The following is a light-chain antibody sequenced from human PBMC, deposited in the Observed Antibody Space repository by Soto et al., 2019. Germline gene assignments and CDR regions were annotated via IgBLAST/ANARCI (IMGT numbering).Light chain of an antibody. V-gene: IGLV1-47*02. CDR1: RPSIGSNH. CDR2: TNN. Sequence: QSVLTQPPSASGTPGQRVTISCSGSRPSIGSNHVYWYQQLPGMAPKLLIYTNNQRPSGVPDRFSASKSGTSASLAISGLRSEDEADYYCAVWDDRLSGLFGGGTKLTVL. CDR3: AVWDDRLSGL. J-gene: IGLJ3*02.